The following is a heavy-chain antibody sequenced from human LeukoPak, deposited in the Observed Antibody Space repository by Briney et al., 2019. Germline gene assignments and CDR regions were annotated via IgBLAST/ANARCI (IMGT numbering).Heavy chain of an antibody. V-gene: IGHV3-7*01. CDR1: GFTFSSYW. D-gene: IGHD3-9*01. CDR3: ASSYYDILTGYAGPSY. J-gene: IGHJ4*02. CDR2: IKQDGSEK. Sequence: GGSLRLSCAASGFTFSSYWMSWVRQAPGKGLEWVANIKQDGSEKYYVDSVKGRFTISRDNAKNSLYLQMNSLRAEDTAVYYCASSYYDILTGYAGPSYWGQGTLVTVSS.